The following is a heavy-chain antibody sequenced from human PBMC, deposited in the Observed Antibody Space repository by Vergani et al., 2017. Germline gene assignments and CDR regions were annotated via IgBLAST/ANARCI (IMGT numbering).Heavy chain of an antibody. J-gene: IGHJ5*02. D-gene: IGHD2-2*01. CDR3: ARDHSCSSTSCYGFGWFDP. CDR2: IYTSGGT. Sequence: QVQLQESGPGLVKPSETLSLICDVFDFISSGSYYWSWIRQPAGKGLEWIGRIYTSGGTNYNPSLKSRVTISVDTSKNQFSLKLSPVTAADTAVYYCARDHSCSSTSCYGFGWFDPWGQGTLVTVSS. CDR1: DFISSGSYY. V-gene: IGHV4-61*02.